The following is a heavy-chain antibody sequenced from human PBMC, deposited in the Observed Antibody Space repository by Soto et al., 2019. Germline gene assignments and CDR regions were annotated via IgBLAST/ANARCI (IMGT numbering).Heavy chain of an antibody. CDR3: AKDLVGFYDSL. CDR2: ISGSGGST. CDR1: GFTFSSYA. V-gene: IGHV3-23*01. D-gene: IGHD3-22*01. Sequence: EVQLLESGGGLVQPGGSLRLSCAASGFTFSSYAMSWVRQAPGKGLEWVSAISGSGGSTYNGDSVEGRFTISRDNSKNTLYLQMNSLRAEDTAVYYCAKDLVGFYDSLWGQGTLVTVSS. J-gene: IGHJ4*02.